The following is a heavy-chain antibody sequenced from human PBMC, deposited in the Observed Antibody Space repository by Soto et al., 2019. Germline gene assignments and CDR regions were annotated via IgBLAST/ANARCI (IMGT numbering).Heavy chain of an antibody. CDR3: ARGWGRIFDY. CDR2: INHSGST. Sequence: QVQLQQWGAGLLKPSETLSLPCAVYGRSFSGYYWNWIRQPPGRGLEWIGEINHSGSTNYNPSLKSRVTISVDTSKNQFSLKLSSVTAADTAVYYCARGWGRIFDYWGQGTLVTVSS. CDR1: GRSFSGYY. V-gene: IGHV4-34*01. D-gene: IGHD7-27*01. J-gene: IGHJ4*02.